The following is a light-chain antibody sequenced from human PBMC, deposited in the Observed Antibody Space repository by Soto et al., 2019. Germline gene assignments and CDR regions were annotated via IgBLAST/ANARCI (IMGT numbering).Light chain of an antibody. J-gene: IGKJ2*01. CDR1: QSVSSN. CDR2: GAS. V-gene: IGKV3-15*01. Sequence: EIVMTQSPATLSVSPGERATLSCRASQSVSSNLAWYQQKPGQPPRLLIYGASTRATGIPARFSGSGSGTEFSLPISSLQSADVAVYYCQQYNNWPPYTFGQGTKLEIK. CDR3: QQYNNWPPYT.